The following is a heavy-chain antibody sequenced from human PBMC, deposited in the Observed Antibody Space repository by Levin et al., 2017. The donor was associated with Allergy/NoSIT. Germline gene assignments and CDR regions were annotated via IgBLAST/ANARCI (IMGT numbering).Heavy chain of an antibody. J-gene: IGHJ6*02. CDR2: ISSSGSTI. V-gene: IGHV3-11*01. D-gene: IGHD6-19*01. CDR3: ARSEGGRSRKWGQTGSSGWYYYYYYGMDG. CDR1: GFTFSDYY. Sequence: GGSLRLSCAASGFTFSDYYMSWIRQAPGKGLEWVSYISSSGSTIYYADSVKGRFTISRDNAKNSLYLQMNSLRAEDTAVYYCARSEGGRSRKWGQTGSSGWYYYYYYGMDGWGQGTTVTVSS.